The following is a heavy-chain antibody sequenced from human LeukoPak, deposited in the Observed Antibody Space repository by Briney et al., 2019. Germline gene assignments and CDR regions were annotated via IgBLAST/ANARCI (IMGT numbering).Heavy chain of an antibody. J-gene: IGHJ4*02. CDR1: GYNFTSYW. CDR3: ARGLGYCSSTSCYYFDY. CDR2: IYPGDSDT. D-gene: IGHD2-2*01. V-gene: IGHV5-51*01. Sequence: GESLKISCKGSGYNFTSYWIGWVRQMPGKGLEWMGIIYPGDSDTRYSPSFQGQVTISADKSISTAYLQWSSLKASDTAMYYCARGLGYCSSTSCYYFDYWGQGTLVTVSS.